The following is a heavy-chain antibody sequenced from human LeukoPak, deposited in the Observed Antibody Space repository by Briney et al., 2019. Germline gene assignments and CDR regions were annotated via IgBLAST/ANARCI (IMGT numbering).Heavy chain of an antibody. CDR1: GVTFSSYS. Sequence: GGSLRLSCAASGVTFSSYSMNGVRQAPGKGLEWGSSISSSSSYIYYADSVKGRFTISRDNAKNSLYLQMNSLRAEDTAVYYCARENPLWSGDTGGGYWGQGTLVTVSS. CDR3: ARENPLWSGDTGGGY. CDR2: ISSSSSYI. D-gene: IGHD3-3*01. J-gene: IGHJ4*02. V-gene: IGHV3-21*01.